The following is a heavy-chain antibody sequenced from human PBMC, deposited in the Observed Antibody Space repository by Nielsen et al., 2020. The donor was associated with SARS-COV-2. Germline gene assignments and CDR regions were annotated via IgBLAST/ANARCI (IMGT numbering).Heavy chain of an antibody. J-gene: IGHJ4*02. D-gene: IGHD6-19*01. CDR1: GFTFSSYW. V-gene: IGHV3-7*01. CDR3: ARDLGSGWYADY. CDR2: IKQDGNEK. Sequence: GESLKISCAASGFTFSSYWMSWVRQAPGKGLEWVANIKQDGNEKYYVDSVKGRFTISRDNAKNSLYLQMNSLRAEDTAVYYCARDLGSGWYADYWGQGTLVTVSS.